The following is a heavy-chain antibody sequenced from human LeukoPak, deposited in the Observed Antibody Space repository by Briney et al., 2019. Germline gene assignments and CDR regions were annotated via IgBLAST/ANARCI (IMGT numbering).Heavy chain of an antibody. J-gene: IGHJ4*02. Sequence: SETLSLTCTVSGVSLSTYYWTWIRQSPGKGLAWIGHIHYTGGTNYNPSLKSRVTMSVDTSKKQLSLKLSSVTAADAAIYYCRRGTVTTAYFDYWGQGTLVTVSS. CDR3: RRGTVTTAYFDY. D-gene: IGHD4-17*01. CDR1: GVSLSTYY. CDR2: IHYTGGT. V-gene: IGHV4-59*01.